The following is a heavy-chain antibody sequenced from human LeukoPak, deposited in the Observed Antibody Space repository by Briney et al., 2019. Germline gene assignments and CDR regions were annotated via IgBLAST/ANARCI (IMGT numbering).Heavy chain of an antibody. CDR1: GGSISSYY. CDR2: IYHSGST. D-gene: IGHD1-26*01. Sequence: SETLSLTCTVSGGSISSYYWSWVRQPPGKGLEWIGSIYHSGSTYYNPSLKSRVTISVDTSKNQFSLKLSSVTAADTAVYYCARDPTSSWETAFDIWGQGTMVTVSS. V-gene: IGHV4-59*04. J-gene: IGHJ3*02. CDR3: ARDPTSSWETAFDI.